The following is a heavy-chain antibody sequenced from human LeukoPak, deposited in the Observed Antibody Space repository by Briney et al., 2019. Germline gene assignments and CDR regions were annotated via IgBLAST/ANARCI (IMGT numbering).Heavy chain of an antibody. V-gene: IGHV3-23*01. D-gene: IGHD3-22*01. CDR3: AKDPIVVVMTDAFDI. J-gene: IGHJ3*02. Sequence: GGSLRLSCEVSELKYSDAWMSWVRQAPGKGLEWVSAISGSGGSTYYADSVKGRFTISRDNSKNTLYLQMNSLRAEDTAVYYCAKDPIVVVMTDAFDIWGQGTMVTVSS. CDR2: ISGSGGST. CDR1: ELKYSDAW.